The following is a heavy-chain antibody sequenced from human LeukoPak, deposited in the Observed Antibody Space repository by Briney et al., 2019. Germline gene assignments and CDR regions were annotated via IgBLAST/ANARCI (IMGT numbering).Heavy chain of an antibody. V-gene: IGHV4-59*05. Sequence: SETLSLTCTVSGGSISSYYWSWIRQPPGKGLEWIGSIYYSGSTYYNPSLKSRVTISVDTSKNQFSLKLSSVTAADTAVYYCARLGLTGSFDYWGQGTLVTVSS. CDR3: ARLGLTGSFDY. J-gene: IGHJ4*02. CDR2: IYYSGST. CDR1: GGSISSYY. D-gene: IGHD7-27*01.